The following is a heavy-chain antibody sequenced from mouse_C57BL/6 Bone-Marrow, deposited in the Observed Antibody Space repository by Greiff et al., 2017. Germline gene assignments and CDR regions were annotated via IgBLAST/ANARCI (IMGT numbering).Heavy chain of an antibody. J-gene: IGHJ1*03. CDR3: ARRVSIYDGYYGGYFDV. CDR1: GYTFTSYW. CDR2: IYPGSGST. Sequence: QVQLQQYGAELVKPGASVKMSCKASGYTFTSYWITWVKQRPGQGLEWIGDIYPGSGSTNYNEKFKSKATLTVDTSSSTAYMQLSSLTSEDSAVYYCARRVSIYDGYYGGYFDVWGTGTTVTVSS. V-gene: IGHV1-55*01. D-gene: IGHD2-3*01.